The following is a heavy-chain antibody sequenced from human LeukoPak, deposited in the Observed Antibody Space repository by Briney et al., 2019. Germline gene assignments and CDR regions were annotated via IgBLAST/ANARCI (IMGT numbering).Heavy chain of an antibody. CDR1: GGSISSGSYY. V-gene: IGHV4-61*02. CDR2: IYTSGST. Sequence: SQTLSLTCTVSGGSISSGSYYWSWIRQPAGKGLEWIGRIYTSGSTNYNPSLKSRVTISVDTSKNQFSLKLSSVTAADTAVYYCANGVGATLNFALVYWGQGTLVTVSS. J-gene: IGHJ4*02. D-gene: IGHD1-26*01. CDR3: ANGVGATLNFALVY.